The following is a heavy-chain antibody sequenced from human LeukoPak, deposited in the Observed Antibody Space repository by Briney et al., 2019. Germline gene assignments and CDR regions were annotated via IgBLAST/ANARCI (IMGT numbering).Heavy chain of an antibody. J-gene: IGHJ5*02. V-gene: IGHV1-8*01. D-gene: IGHD3-10*01. Sequence: GASVKVSCKASGYTFTSYDINWVRQATGQGLEWMGWMNPNSGNTGYAQKFQGRVTMTRNTSISTAYMELSSLRSEDTALYYCARYITMVRGGSWFDPWGQGTLVTVSS. CDR2: MNPNSGNT. CDR3: ARYITMVRGGSWFDP. CDR1: GYTFTSYD.